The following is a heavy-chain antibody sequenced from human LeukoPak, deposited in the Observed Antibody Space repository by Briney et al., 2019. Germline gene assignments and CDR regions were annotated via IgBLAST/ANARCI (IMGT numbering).Heavy chain of an antibody. D-gene: IGHD3-22*01. J-gene: IGHJ4*02. V-gene: IGHV1-2*02. CDR3: ARVRTMIVVAIDY. CDR1: GYXFTGYY. Sequence: ASVKVSCKASGYXFTGYYIHWVRQAPGQGLEWMGWINPNSGGTNYAQKFQGRVTMTRDTSISTAYMELSRLRSDDTAVYYCARVRTMIVVAIDYWGQGTLVTVSS. CDR2: INPNSGGT.